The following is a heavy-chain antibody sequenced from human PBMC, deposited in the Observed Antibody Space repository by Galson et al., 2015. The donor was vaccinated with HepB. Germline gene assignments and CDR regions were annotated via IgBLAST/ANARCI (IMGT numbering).Heavy chain of an antibody. D-gene: IGHD6-13*01. J-gene: IGHJ4*02. CDR3: ARGGSSSWLNFDY. Sequence: SLRLSCAASGFTFSSYWMSWVRQAPGKGLEWVANIKQDGSEKYYVDSVKGRFTISRDNAKNSLYLQMNSLRAEDTAVYYCARGGSSSWLNFDYWGQGTLVTVSS. CDR1: GFTFSSYW. V-gene: IGHV3-7*03. CDR2: IKQDGSEK.